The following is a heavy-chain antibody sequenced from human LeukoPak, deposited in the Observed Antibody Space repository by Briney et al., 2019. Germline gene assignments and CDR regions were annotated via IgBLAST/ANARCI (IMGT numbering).Heavy chain of an antibody. Sequence: ASVKVSCKASGYTFTGYYVHWVRQAPGQGLEWMGWINPNSGGTNYAQKFQGRVTMTRDTSISTAYMELSRLRSDDTAVYYCARGRVTMVRGVIISYYMDVWGEGTTVTVSS. V-gene: IGHV1-2*02. CDR3: ARGRVTMVRGVIISYYMDV. CDR2: INPNSGGT. J-gene: IGHJ6*03. D-gene: IGHD3-10*01. CDR1: GYTFTGYY.